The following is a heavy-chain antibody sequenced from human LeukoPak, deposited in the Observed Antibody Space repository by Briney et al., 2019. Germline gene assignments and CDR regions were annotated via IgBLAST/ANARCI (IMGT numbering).Heavy chain of an antibody. CDR2: ISSSGSTI. V-gene: IGHV3-11*04. J-gene: IGHJ3*02. D-gene: IGHD1-7*01. CDR3: ARDGPDLNRNYVREYAFDI. CDR1: GFTFSDYY. Sequence: GSLRLSCAASGFTFSDYYMSWIRQAPGKGLEWVSYISSSGSTIYYADSVKGRFTISRDNAKNSLYLQMNSLRAEDTAVYYCARDGPDLNRNYVREYAFDIWGQGTMVTVSS.